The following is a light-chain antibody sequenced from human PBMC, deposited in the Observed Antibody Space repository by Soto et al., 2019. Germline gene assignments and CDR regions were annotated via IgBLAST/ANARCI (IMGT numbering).Light chain of an antibody. V-gene: IGLV2-14*01. CDR3: SSYASSSTPYV. CDR1: SSDVGGYND. Sequence: QSALTQPASVSGSPGQSITISCTGTSSDVGGYNDVSWYQQHPGKAPKLMIYEVSNRPSGVSSRFSSSKSGNTASLTISGLQAEDEADYYCSSYASSSTPYVFGTGTKVTVL. J-gene: IGLJ1*01. CDR2: EVS.